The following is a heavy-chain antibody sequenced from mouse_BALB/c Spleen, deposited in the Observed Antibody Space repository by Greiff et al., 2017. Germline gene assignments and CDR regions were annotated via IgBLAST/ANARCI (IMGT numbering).Heavy chain of an antibody. CDR3: TRSDGYYGWYFDV. J-gene: IGHJ1*01. CDR1: GYTFTSYW. D-gene: IGHD2-3*01. V-gene: IGHV1-69*02. Sequence: QVQLQQPGAELVRPGASVKLSCKASGYTFTSYWINWVKQRPGQGLEWIGNIYPADSYTNYNQKFKDKATLTVDKSSSTAYMQLSSPTSEDSAVYYCTRSDGYYGWYFDVWGAGTTVTVSS. CDR2: IYPADSYT.